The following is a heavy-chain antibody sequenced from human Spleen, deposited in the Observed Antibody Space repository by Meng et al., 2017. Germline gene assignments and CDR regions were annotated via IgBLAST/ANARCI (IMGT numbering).Heavy chain of an antibody. CDR2: LNAGNGYT. J-gene: IGHJ4*02. CDR3: AREVGVAEGSSFDY. Sequence: CGAGAEQPGATVHVPCTSSGYTFTAYAMHWVRQAPGQGTEWMGVLNAGNGYTKYSQKFQGRVIISRDTSASTAYMELSSLKSGETAVYYCAREVGVAEGSSFDYWGQGTLVTVSS. D-gene: IGHD2-15*01. V-gene: IGHV1-3*01. CDR1: GYTFTAYA.